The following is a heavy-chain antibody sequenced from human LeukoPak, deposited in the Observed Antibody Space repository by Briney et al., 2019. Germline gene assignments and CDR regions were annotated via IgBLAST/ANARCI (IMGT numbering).Heavy chain of an antibody. J-gene: IGHJ4*02. CDR1: GFPFSSFG. CDR3: AKDLPDYGDYIEGY. D-gene: IGHD4-17*01. Sequence: GGSPRLSCAASGFPFSSFGMSWVRQAPGKGLEWVSTISGSGGIIDYADSVKGRFTFSRDNSRNMVYLQMNSLRAEDTAVYYCAKDLPDYGDYIEGYWGQGTLVTVSS. CDR2: ISGSGGII. V-gene: IGHV3-23*01.